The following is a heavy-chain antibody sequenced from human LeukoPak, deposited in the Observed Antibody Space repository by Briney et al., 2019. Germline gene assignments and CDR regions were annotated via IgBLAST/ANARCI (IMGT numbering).Heavy chain of an antibody. V-gene: IGHV3-33*01. CDR3: ARLGSSWSFDY. D-gene: IGHD6-13*01. CDR1: GFTFSSYG. CDR2: IWYDGSNK. J-gene: IGHJ4*02. Sequence: GRSLRLSCAASGFTFSSYGMNWVRQAPGKGLECVAVIWYDGSNKYYGDSVKGRFTISSDNSKNTVSLQMNSLRVEDTAVYYCARLGSSWSFDYWGQGTLVTVSS.